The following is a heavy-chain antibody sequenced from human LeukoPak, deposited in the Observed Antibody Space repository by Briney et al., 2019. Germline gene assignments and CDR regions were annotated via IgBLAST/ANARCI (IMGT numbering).Heavy chain of an antibody. J-gene: IGHJ4*02. CDR2: IFCSGRT. CDR1: GGSISSYY. V-gene: IGHV4-59*01. CDR3: ARGKDYHDYSY. Sequence: SSETLSLTCTVSGGSISSYYWSWIRQPPGKGLEWIGYIFCSGRTNYNPSLKSRVTISVDTSKNQFSLKLSSVTAADTAVYYCARGKDYHDYSYWGQGTLVTVSS. D-gene: IGHD4-17*01.